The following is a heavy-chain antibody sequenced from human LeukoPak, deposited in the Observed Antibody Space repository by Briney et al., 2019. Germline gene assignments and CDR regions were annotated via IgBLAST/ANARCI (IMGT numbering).Heavy chain of an antibody. Sequence: GGSLRLSCAASGFTFSSYGMYWVRQAPGKGLEWVAVISYDGSNKYYADSVKGRFTISRDNSKNTLYLQMNSLRAEDTAVYYCARDSGFSGTQRGEYWGQGTLVTVSS. D-gene: IGHD3/OR15-3a*01. CDR2: ISYDGSNK. V-gene: IGHV3-30*03. J-gene: IGHJ4*02. CDR3: ARDSGFSGTQRGEY. CDR1: GFTFSSYG.